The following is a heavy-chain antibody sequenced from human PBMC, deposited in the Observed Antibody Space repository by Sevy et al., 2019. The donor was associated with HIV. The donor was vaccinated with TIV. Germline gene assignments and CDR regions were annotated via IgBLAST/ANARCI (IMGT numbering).Heavy chain of an antibody. V-gene: IGHV3-30-3*01. Sequence: GGSLRLSCVASGFTLSHRALHWLRQTPGKGLEWLASISYNGDDKRYADSVEGRFTVRRDNSENTLYLEMTSLKIEDTAVYFCARDWGTPPTAILYHFDHWGQGTLVTVSS. J-gene: IGHJ4*02. CDR1: GFTLSHRA. D-gene: IGHD3-16*01. CDR2: ISYNGDDK. CDR3: ARDWGTPPTAILYHFDH.